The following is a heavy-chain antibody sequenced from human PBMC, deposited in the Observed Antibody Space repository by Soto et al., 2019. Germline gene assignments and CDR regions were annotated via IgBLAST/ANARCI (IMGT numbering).Heavy chain of an antibody. CDR1: GYSFTSYW. Sequence: GESLKISCKGSGYSFTSYWIGWVRQMPGKGLEWMGIIYPGDSDTRYSPSFQGQVTISADKSISTAYLQWSSLKASDTAMYYCARRLVVIPPYPMEDAFDIWGQGTMVTVSS. CDR2: IYPGDSDT. CDR3: ARRLVVIPPYPMEDAFDI. J-gene: IGHJ3*02. V-gene: IGHV5-51*01. D-gene: IGHD3-22*01.